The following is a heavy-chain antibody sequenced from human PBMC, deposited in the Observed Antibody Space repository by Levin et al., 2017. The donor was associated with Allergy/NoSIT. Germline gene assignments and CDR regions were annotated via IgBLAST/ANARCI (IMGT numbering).Heavy chain of an antibody. CDR3: ARRGTRDYYYYMDV. CDR1: GYSFTSYW. CDR2: IYPGDSDT. V-gene: IGHV5-51*01. Sequence: SGGSLRLSCQGSGYSFTSYWIGWVRQMPGKGLEWMGIIYPGDSDTRYSPSFQGQVTIPADKSISTAYLQWSSLKASDTAIYYCARRGTRDYYYYMDVWGKGTTVTVSS. J-gene: IGHJ6*03. D-gene: IGHD1-1*01.